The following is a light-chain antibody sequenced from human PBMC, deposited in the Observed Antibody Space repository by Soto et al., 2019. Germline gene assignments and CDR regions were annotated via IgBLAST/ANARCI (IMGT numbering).Light chain of an antibody. V-gene: IGLV2-14*01. Sequence: QSVLTQPASVSGSPGQSITISCTGTSSDVGGYNYVSWYQQHPGKAPKLMIYEVSNRPSGVSNHFSGSKSDNTASLTISGLQAEDEADYYCSSYTSTNTLVFGTGTQLTVL. CDR3: SSYTSTNTLV. CDR1: SSDVGGYNY. J-gene: IGLJ1*01. CDR2: EVS.